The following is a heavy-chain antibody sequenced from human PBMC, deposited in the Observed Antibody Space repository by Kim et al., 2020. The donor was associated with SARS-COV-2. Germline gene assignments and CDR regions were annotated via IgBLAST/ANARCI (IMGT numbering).Heavy chain of an antibody. V-gene: IGHV1-2*02. Sequence: AQKFQGRVTKTRDTSISTAYMERSRLRSDDTAVYYCARDKELPAAIWDYWGQGTLVTVSS. J-gene: IGHJ4*02. D-gene: IGHD2-2*02. CDR3: ARDKELPAAIWDY.